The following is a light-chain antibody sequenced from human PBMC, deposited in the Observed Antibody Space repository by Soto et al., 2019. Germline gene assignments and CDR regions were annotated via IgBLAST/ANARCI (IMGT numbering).Light chain of an antibody. CDR2: GAS. J-gene: IGKJ5*01. CDR1: QNINSL. V-gene: IGKV3-15*01. Sequence: RVMTQSPATLSVSPGERATLSCRASQNINSLLAWYQQRPGQAPRLLIYGASTRATGIPARFSGSGSGTEFTLPISSLQSEDFAVYYCQQYNNWPITFGQGTRLEIK. CDR3: QQYNNWPIT.